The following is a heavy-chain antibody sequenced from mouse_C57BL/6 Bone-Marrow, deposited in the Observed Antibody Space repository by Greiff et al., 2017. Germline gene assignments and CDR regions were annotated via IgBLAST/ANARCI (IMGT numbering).Heavy chain of an antibody. D-gene: IGHD3-1*01. CDR2: IHHNSGST. Sequence: QVQLQQPGAELVKPGASVTLSCKASGYTFTSYWMHWVQQRPGQGLEWIGMIHHNSGSTNYNEKIKSKATLTVDKSSSTDYMQLSSVTSEDSAVYYCARGGASLVGDYWGQGTSVTVSS. V-gene: IGHV1-64*01. CDR3: ARGGASLVGDY. J-gene: IGHJ4*01. CDR1: GYTFTSYW.